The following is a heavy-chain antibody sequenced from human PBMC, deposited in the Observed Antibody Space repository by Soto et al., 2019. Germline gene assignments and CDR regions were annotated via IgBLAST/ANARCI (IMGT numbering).Heavy chain of an antibody. Sequence: SHRWTVADGSSGGFHGSWLRQPPGKGLEWIGYIYYSGSTNCNPSLKSRVTISVDTSKNQFSLRLSAVTAADTAVYYCAKGWFTAPRDFWGQGARVTVSA. CDR1: DGSSGGFH. D-gene: IGHD2-15*01. J-gene: IGHJ4*02. CDR2: IYYSGST. CDR3: AKGWFTAPRDF. V-gene: IGHV4-59*01.